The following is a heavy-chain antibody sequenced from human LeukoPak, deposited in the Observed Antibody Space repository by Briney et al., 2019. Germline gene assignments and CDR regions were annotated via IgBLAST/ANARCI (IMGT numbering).Heavy chain of an antibody. D-gene: IGHD2-15*01. CDR2: ISSGSGGHI. CDR3: VRDFGGPRDS. CDR1: GFTFSSYA. V-gene: IGHV3-21*01. Sequence: GGSLRLSCAASGFTFSSYAMSWLRQAPGKGLEWISSISSGSGGHILYVDSVKGRFTISRDNAKNTLYLQMNSLRAEDTAVYYCVRDFGGPRDSWGQGILVSVSS. J-gene: IGHJ4*02.